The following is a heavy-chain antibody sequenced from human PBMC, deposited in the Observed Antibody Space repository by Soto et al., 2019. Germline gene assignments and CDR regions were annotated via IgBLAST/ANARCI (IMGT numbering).Heavy chain of an antibody. CDR3: ARDMGYCSGGSCYSGYYYYYGMDV. D-gene: IGHD2-15*01. J-gene: IGHJ6*02. CDR2: ISYDGSNK. V-gene: IGHV3-30-3*01. Sequence: GGSLRLSSAASGFTFSSYAMHWVRQAPGKGLEWVAVISYDGSNKYYADSVKGRFTISRDNSKNTLYLQMNSLRAEDTAVYYCARDMGYCSGGSCYSGYYYYYGMDVWGQATTVTV. CDR1: GFTFSSYA.